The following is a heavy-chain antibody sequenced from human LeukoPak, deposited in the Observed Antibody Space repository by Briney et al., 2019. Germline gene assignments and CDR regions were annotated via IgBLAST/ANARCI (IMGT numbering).Heavy chain of an antibody. CDR2: IKQDGSET. D-gene: IGHD3/OR15-3a*01. Sequence: GGSLRLSCAASGFTFSAYWMSWVRQAPGKGLEWVANIKQDGSETYYVDSVKGRFTISRDNAKNSLYLQMNSLRAEDTAVYYCARDKDWGANDYWGQGTPVTVSS. J-gene: IGHJ4*02. CDR3: ARDKDWGANDY. CDR1: GFTFSAYW. V-gene: IGHV3-7*03.